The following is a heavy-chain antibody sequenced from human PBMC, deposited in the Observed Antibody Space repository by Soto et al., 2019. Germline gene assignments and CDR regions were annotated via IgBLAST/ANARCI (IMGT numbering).Heavy chain of an antibody. V-gene: IGHV1-46*01. CDR2: FNPNGIKR. CDR3: VRSTGGWPYYYFDC. J-gene: IGHJ4*02. Sequence: ASVKVSCKASGYTFSTYYMHWVRQAPGQGLEWMGVFNPNGIKRGYAQKFQARLTMRRETSTSTVYMELSSLKSEDTAVYFWVRSTGGWPYYYFDCWGRGTLVTVAS. D-gene: IGHD2-8*02. CDR1: GYTFSTYY.